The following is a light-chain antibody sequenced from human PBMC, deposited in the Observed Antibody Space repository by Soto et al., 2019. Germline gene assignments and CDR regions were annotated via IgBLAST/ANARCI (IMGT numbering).Light chain of an antibody. Sequence: NFMLTQSHSVSESPGKTVTISCTRSSGSIASSSVQWYQQRPGSAPTTVIYEDNQRPSGVPDRFSGSIDTSSNSASLTISGLKTEDEADYYCQSYDSSSPVVFGGGTKVTVL. CDR1: SGSIASSS. CDR2: EDN. V-gene: IGLV6-57*04. J-gene: IGLJ2*01. CDR3: QSYDSSSPVV.